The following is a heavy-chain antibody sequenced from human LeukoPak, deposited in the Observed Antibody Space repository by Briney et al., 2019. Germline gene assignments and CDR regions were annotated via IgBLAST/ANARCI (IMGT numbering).Heavy chain of an antibody. D-gene: IGHD6-13*01. CDR1: GGSISSYY. J-gene: IGHJ4*02. V-gene: IGHV4-59*01. Sequence: SETLSLTCTVSGGSISSYYWSWIQQPPGKGLEWIGYIYYSGSTNYNPSLKSRVTISVDTSKNQFSLKLSSVTAADTAVYYCASSIAAAGSFDYWGQGTLVTVSS. CDR3: ASSIAAAGSFDY. CDR2: IYYSGST.